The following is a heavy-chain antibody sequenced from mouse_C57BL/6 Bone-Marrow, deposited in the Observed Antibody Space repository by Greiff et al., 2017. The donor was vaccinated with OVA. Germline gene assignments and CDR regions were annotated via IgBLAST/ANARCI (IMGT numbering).Heavy chain of an antibody. V-gene: IGHV5-6*01. J-gene: IGHJ3*01. D-gene: IGHD2-1*01. Sequence: EVQWVESGGDLVKPGGSLKLSCAASGFTFSSYGMSWVRQTPDKRLEWVATISSGGSYTYYPDSVKGRFTISRDNAKNTLYLQMSSLKSEDTAMYYCARGSIVYSYWGQGTLVTVSA. CDR1: GFTFSSYG. CDR3: ARGSIVYSY. CDR2: ISSGGSYT.